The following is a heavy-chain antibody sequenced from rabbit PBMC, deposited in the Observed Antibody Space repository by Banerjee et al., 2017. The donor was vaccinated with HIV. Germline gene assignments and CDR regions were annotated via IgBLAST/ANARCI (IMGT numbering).Heavy chain of an antibody. CDR3: ARGRTPNSDGYFSL. D-gene: IGHD6-1*01. Sequence: QEQLKETGGGLVQPGGSLTLSCKASGFTISSKYWIQWVRQAPGKGLEWIGCIHAGSSDSAYYASWVNGRFTISSDNAQNTVDLQMNSLTAADTATYFCARGRTPNSDGYFSLWGPGTLVTVS. V-gene: IGHV1S45*01. CDR2: IHAGSSDSA. CDR1: GFTISSKYW. J-gene: IGHJ4*01.